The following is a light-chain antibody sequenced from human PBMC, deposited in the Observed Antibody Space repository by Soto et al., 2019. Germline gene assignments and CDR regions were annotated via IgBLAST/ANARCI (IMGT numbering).Light chain of an antibody. Sequence: DIVMTQSPDSLAVSLGERATINCKSSQSVLYSSNNKNYLAWYQQKPGQPPKLLIYWASTRESGVPDRFSGSGSGTDFTLPISSLQAEDVAVYYCQQYYSTPDTFGPGAKLEIK. J-gene: IGKJ2*01. CDR1: QSVLYSSNNKNY. CDR3: QQYYSTPDT. CDR2: WAS. V-gene: IGKV4-1*01.